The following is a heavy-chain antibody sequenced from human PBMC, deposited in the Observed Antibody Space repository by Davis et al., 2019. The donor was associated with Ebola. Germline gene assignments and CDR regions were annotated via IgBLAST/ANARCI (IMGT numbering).Heavy chain of an antibody. D-gene: IGHD6-19*01. J-gene: IGHJ4*02. CDR3: ARGASSGWYYFDY. CDR1: GGSISSYY. Sequence: PSETLSLTCTVSGGSISSYYWSWIRQPPGKGLEWIGYIYYSGSTNYNPSLKSRVTIPVDTSKNQFSLKLSSVTAADTAVYYCARGASSGWYYFDYWGQGTLVTVSS. CDR2: IYYSGST. V-gene: IGHV4-59*01.